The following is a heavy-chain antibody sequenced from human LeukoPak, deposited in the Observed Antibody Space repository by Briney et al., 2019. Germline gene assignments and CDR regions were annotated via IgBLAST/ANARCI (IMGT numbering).Heavy chain of an antibody. D-gene: IGHD3-22*01. V-gene: IGHV1-8*01. CDR2: MNPNSGTT. CDR1: GYTFTSYD. J-gene: IGHJ4*02. Sequence: ASVKVSCKASGYTFTSYDINWVRQATGQGLEWMGWMNPNSGTTGYAQKFQGRVTMTRNTSISTAYMELSSLRSDDTAVYYCARDLHSSGYYYWGQGTLVTVSS. CDR3: ARDLHSSGYYY.